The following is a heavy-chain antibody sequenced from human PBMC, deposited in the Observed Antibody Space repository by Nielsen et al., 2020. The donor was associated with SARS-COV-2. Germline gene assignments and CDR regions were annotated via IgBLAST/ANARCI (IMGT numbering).Heavy chain of an antibody. V-gene: IGHV3-9*01. CDR2: ISWNSGSI. Sequence: GGSLRLSCAASGFTFKNYAMHWVRQAPGKGLEWVSGISWNSGSIGYADSVKGRFTISRDNAKNTLYLQMNSLRAEDTAVYYCARPPYWGQGTLVTVSS. CDR1: GFTFKNYA. CDR3: ARPPY. J-gene: IGHJ4*02.